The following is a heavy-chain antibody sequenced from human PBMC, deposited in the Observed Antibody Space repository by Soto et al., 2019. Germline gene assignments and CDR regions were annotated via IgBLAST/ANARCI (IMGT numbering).Heavy chain of an antibody. CDR1: GGSISSGDYY. CDR3: ARSPVTIFGSPCWFDP. V-gene: IGHV4-31*03. CDR2: IYYSGNT. Sequence: PSETLSLTCTVSGGSISSGDYYWSWIRQHPGKGLEWIGYIYYSGNTYYNPSLKSRVTISVDTSKNQFSLKLSSVTAADTAVYYCARSPVTIFGSPCWFDPWGQGTLVTVSS. D-gene: IGHD3-3*01. J-gene: IGHJ5*02.